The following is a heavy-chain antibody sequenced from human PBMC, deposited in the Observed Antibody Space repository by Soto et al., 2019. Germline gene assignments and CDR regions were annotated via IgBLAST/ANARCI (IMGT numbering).Heavy chain of an antibody. CDR3: VQSRCGGDCLQSYSSHSDHGLDV. Sequence: QITLKESGPTLVKPTQTLTLTCTFSGLSLSTTGVGVGWIRQPPGKALEWLALIYWDDDKRYSPSLKSRLTLTKDTSKNQVVLTMTNMDPVDTATYYCVQSRCGGDCLQSYSSHSDHGLDVWGQGTTVTVSS. V-gene: IGHV2-5*02. CDR1: GLSLSTTGVG. D-gene: IGHD2-21*02. CDR2: IYWDDDK. J-gene: IGHJ6*02.